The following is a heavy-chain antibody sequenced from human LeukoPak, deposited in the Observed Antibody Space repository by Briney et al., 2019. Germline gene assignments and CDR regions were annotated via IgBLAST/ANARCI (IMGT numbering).Heavy chain of an antibody. D-gene: IGHD1-26*01. V-gene: IGHV3-30*04. J-gene: IGHJ4*02. CDR3: ARVWDSYFDY. CDR2: ISYDGSNK. Sequence: GGSLRLSCAASGFTFGSYAMHWVRQAPGKGLEWVAVISYDGSNKYYADSVKGRFTISRDNSKNTLYLQMNSLRAEDTAVYYCARVWDSYFDYWGQGTLVIVSS. CDR1: GFTFGSYA.